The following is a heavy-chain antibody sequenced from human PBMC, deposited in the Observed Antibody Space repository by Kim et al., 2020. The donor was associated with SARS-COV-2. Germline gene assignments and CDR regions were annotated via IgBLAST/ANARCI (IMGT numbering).Heavy chain of an antibody. CDR3: AKDMGKIGSSGYFDY. D-gene: IGHD3-10*01. Sequence: GGSLRLSCAASGFTFSSYAMSWVRQAPGKGLEWVSVIYSGGSSTYYADSVKGRFTISRDNSKNTLYLQMNSLRAEDTAVYYCAKDMGKIGSSGYFDYWGQGTLVTVSS. CDR1: GFTFSSYA. V-gene: IGHV3-23*03. CDR2: IYSGGSST. J-gene: IGHJ4*02.